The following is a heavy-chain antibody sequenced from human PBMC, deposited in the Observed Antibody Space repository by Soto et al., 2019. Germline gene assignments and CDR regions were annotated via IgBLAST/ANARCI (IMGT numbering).Heavy chain of an antibody. CDR1: GGTFSTYT. Sequence: SVKVSCKGSGGTFSTYTISWVRQAPGQGLEWMGRIIPILNSVNYAQKFQGRVTITADKNTLYLQMNSLKTEDTAVYYCTTDLGYYYDSSGYYPLDYWGQGTLVTVSS. V-gene: IGHV1-69*08. D-gene: IGHD3-22*01. CDR2: IIPILNSV. CDR3: TTDLGYYYDSSGYYPLDY. J-gene: IGHJ4*02.